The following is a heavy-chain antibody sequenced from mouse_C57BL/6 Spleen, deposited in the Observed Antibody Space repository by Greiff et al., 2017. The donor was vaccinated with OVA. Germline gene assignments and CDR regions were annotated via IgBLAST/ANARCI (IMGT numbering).Heavy chain of an antibody. CDR3: ARRSYYSNYVWYFDV. J-gene: IGHJ1*03. CDR2: INPNNGGT. CDR1: GYTFTDYN. V-gene: IGHV1-18*01. Sequence: SGPELVKPGASVKIPCKASGYTFTDYNMDWVKQSHGKSLEWIGDINPNNGGTIYNQKFKGKATLTVDKSSSTAYMELRSLTSEDTAVYYCARRSYYSNYVWYFDVWGTGTTVTVSS. D-gene: IGHD2-5*01.